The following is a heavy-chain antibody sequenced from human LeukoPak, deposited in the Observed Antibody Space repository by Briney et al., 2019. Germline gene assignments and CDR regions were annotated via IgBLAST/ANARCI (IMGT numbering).Heavy chain of an antibody. D-gene: IGHD6-19*01. Sequence: GGSLRLSCAASGFTFSSYWMHWVRQAPGKGLVWISRINSDGSSTSYADSVKGRFTISRDSAKNTLYLQMNSLRAEDTAVYYCARVSIAVAVHFDYWGQGTLVTVSS. CDR1: GFTFSSYW. V-gene: IGHV3-74*01. CDR3: ARVSIAVAVHFDY. J-gene: IGHJ4*02. CDR2: INSDGSST.